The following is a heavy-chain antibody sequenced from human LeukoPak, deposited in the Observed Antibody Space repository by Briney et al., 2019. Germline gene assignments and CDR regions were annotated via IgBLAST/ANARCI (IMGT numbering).Heavy chain of an antibody. CDR3: ARHQFYGSGSYYIDY. CDR1: GGSISSSSYY. CDR2: ISYSGST. Sequence: SETLSLTCTVSGGSISSSSYYWAWIRQPPGKRLEWIGSISYSGSTYYNPSLKSRVTISVDTSKNQFALKVSSVTAADTALYYCARHQFYGSGSYYIDYWGQGTLVTVSS. D-gene: IGHD3-10*01. J-gene: IGHJ4*02. V-gene: IGHV4-39*01.